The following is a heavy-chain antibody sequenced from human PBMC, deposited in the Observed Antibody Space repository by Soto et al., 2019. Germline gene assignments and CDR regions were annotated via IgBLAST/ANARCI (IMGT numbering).Heavy chain of an antibody. Sequence: QLQLQESGPGLVKPSETLSLTCTVSGGSISSSSYYWGWIRQPPGKGLEWIGSIYYSGSTYYNPSLKSRVTISVDTSKNHFSLKLSSVTAADTAVYYCARRHIVLMVYALRGDAFDIWGQGTMVTVSS. CDR3: ARRHIVLMVYALRGDAFDI. CDR2: IYYSGST. D-gene: IGHD2-8*01. J-gene: IGHJ3*02. CDR1: GGSISSSSYY. V-gene: IGHV4-39*02.